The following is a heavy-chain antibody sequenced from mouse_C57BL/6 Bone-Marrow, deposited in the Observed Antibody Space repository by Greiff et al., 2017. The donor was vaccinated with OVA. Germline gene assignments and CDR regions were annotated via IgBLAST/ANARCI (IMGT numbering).Heavy chain of an antibody. J-gene: IGHJ3*01. V-gene: IGHV5-6*01. D-gene: IGHD2-2*01. CDR3: ARPLYGYLFAY. CDR1: GFTFSSYG. CDR2: ISSGGSYT. Sequence: EVKLMESGGDLVKPGGSLKLSCAASGFTFSSYGMSWVRQTPDKRLEWVATISSGGSYTYYPDSVKGRFTISRDNAKNTLYLQMSSLKSEDTAMYYCARPLYGYLFAYWGQGTLVTVSA.